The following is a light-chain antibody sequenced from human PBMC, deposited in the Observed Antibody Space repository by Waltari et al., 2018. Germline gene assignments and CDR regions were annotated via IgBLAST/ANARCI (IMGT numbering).Light chain of an antibody. V-gene: IGLV3-1*01. CDR2: QDN. J-gene: IGLJ2*01. CDR1: KLGTKY. Sequence: SSALTQPPSVSVSPGQTASITCSGDKLGTKYVSWYQQKPGQSPIGVISQDNTRPSGSPERFSGSNSGNTTTLTIGGTQPMDEADYYCQAWDSTTAVVFGGGTKLTVL. CDR3: QAWDSTTAVV.